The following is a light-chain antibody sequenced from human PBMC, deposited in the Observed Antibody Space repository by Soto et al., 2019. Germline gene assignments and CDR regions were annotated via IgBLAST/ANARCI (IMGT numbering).Light chain of an antibody. Sequence: IQVTHSPSTLSASVGDRVTITCRASQRISSWLAWYQQKPGKAPALLIYRASTLQSGVPSRFSGSGSGTDFTLTISSLQPEDFATYYCQQLNSYPWTFGQGTKVDIK. V-gene: IGKV1-5*03. CDR3: QQLNSYPWT. CDR2: RAS. CDR1: QRISSW. J-gene: IGKJ1*01.